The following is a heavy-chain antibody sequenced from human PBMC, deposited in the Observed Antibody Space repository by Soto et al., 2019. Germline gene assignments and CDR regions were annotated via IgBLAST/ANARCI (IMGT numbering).Heavy chain of an antibody. D-gene: IGHD3-22*01. J-gene: IGHJ3*02. CDR2: IYFTGTT. CDR1: GGTSSSYY. Sequence: SEALSVTCSISGGTSSSYYWSWIRQPPGKGLERIGYIYFTGTTNYNPSLKSRVTISLDTSTQFSLKLRSVTAADTAVYYCARDTYDSTPVRGFDIWGQGTMVTVSS. CDR3: ARDTYDSTPVRGFDI. V-gene: IGHV4-59*01.